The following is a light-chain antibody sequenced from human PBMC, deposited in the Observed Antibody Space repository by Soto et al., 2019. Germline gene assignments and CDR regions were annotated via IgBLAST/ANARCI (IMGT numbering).Light chain of an antibody. CDR3: AAWDDSLNGYV. V-gene: IGLV1-44*01. J-gene: IGLJ1*01. CDR1: SSNIGSNT. Sequence: SVLTQPPSASGTPRQSGTISCSGSSSNIGSNTVNWYQQLPGTAPKLLIYSNNQRPSGVPDRFSGSKSGTSASLAISGLQSEDEADYYCAAWDDSLNGYVFGTGTKVTVL. CDR2: SNN.